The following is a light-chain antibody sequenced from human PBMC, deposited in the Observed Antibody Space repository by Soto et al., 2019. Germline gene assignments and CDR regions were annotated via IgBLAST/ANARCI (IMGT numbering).Light chain of an antibody. CDR2: GAS. CDR3: QQYDNWPWT. CDR1: QSISDT. Sequence: MTQSPSTLSASVGDRVTITCRASQSISDTLAWYQQKPGQAPRLLIHGASTRATGFPARFSGSGSGTDFTLTISSLQSEDFAVYYCQQYDNWPWTFGQGTKVDI. J-gene: IGKJ1*01. V-gene: IGKV3-15*01.